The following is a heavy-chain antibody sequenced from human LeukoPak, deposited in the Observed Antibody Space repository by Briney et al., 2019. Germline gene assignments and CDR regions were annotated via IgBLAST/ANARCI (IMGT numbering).Heavy chain of an antibody. Sequence: PGGSLRLSCAASGFTFSSYAMSWVRQAPGKGLEWVSAISGSGGSTYYADSVKGRFTISRDNSKNTLYLQMNSLRAEDTAVYYCAKDRGRYYDFWSGYPPFDYWGQGTLVTVSS. J-gene: IGHJ4*02. CDR2: ISGSGGST. CDR1: GFTFSSYA. CDR3: AKDRGRYYDFWSGYPPFDY. D-gene: IGHD3-3*01. V-gene: IGHV3-23*01.